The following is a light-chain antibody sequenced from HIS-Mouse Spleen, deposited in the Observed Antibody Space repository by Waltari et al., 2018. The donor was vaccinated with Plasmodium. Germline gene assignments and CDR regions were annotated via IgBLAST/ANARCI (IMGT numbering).Light chain of an antibody. Sequence: SYELTQPPSVSVSPGQTTRITCSGDALPKTYAYWYQQKSGQAPVLVIYEDSKRPSGIPERFSGASSGTMDTWTISGAQVEDEADYYCYSTDSSGNHRVFGGGTKLTVL. CDR2: EDS. CDR1: ALPKTY. V-gene: IGLV3-10*01. J-gene: IGLJ3*02. CDR3: YSTDSSGNHRV.